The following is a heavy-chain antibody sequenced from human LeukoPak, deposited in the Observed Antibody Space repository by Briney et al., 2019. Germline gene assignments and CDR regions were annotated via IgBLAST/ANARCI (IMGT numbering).Heavy chain of an antibody. Sequence: KPGGSLRLSCAASGFSFSDYYMSWLRQAPGKGLEWISYISISSSPIFYADSVKGRFTISRDNAKNSLYLQMNSLRAEDTAVYYCARLAYCGGDCYGDAFDIWGQGTMVTVSS. CDR1: GFSFSDYY. CDR2: ISISSSPI. V-gene: IGHV3-11*04. D-gene: IGHD2-21*02. CDR3: ARLAYCGGDCYGDAFDI. J-gene: IGHJ3*02.